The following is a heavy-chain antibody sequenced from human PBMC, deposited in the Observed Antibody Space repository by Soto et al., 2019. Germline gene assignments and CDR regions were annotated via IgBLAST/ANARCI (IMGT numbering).Heavy chain of an antibody. J-gene: IGHJ4*02. V-gene: IGHV3-11*01. CDR1: GFSFTDYY. CDR2: ISSGSTII. D-gene: IGHD3-9*01. Sequence: QVQLVESGGGLVKPGGSLRLSCATSGFSFTDYYMSWVRQAPGKGLEWVSYISSGSTIIYYADSVKGRFTISRDDAKKSLYLLMNSLRAEDTAVYYCASDILSGHTRDYWGQGTLVTVSS. CDR3: ASDILSGHTRDY.